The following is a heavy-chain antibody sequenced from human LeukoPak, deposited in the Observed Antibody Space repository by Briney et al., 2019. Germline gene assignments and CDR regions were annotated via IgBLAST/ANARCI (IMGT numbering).Heavy chain of an antibody. V-gene: IGHV3-30*18. J-gene: IGHJ4*02. CDR3: AKYCSSTSCYGSFDY. CDR2: ISYDGSNK. D-gene: IGHD2-2*01. Sequence: GSLRLSCAASGFTFSSYGMHWVRQAPGKGLEWVAVISYDGSNKYYADSVKGRFTISRDNSKNTLYLQMNSLRAEDTAVYYCAKYCSSTSCYGSFDYWGQGTLVTVSS. CDR1: GFTFSSYG.